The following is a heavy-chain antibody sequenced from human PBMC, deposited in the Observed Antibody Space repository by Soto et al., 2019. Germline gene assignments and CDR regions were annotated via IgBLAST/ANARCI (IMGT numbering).Heavy chain of an antibody. CDR3: AREMGYYYGSGSYFDI. V-gene: IGHV1-69*13. D-gene: IGHD3-10*01. J-gene: IGHJ3*02. CDR1: GGTFSSYA. CDR2: IIPIFGTA. Sequence: SVKVSCKASGGTFSSYAISWLRQAPGQGLEWMGGIIPIFGTANYAQKFQGRVTITADESTSTAYMELSSLRSEDTAVYYCAREMGYYYGSGSYFDIWGQGTMVTVSS.